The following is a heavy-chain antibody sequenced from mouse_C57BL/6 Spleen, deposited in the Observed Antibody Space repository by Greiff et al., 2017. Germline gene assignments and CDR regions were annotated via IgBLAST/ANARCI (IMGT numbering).Heavy chain of an antibody. CDR1: GYTFTSYW. CDR3: SRCGGVVADWYFAV. V-gene: IGHV1-69*01. D-gene: IGHD1-1*01. Sequence: VQLQQPGAELVMPGASVKLSCKASGYTFTSYWMHWVKQRPGQGLEWIGEIDPSDSYTNYNQKFKGKSTLTVDKSSSTAYMQLSSLTSEDSAVXCCSRCGGVVADWYFAVWGTGTTVTVSS. CDR2: IDPSDSYT. J-gene: IGHJ1*03.